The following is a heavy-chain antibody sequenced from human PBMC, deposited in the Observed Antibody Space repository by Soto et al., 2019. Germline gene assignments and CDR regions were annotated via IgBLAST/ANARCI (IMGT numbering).Heavy chain of an antibody. V-gene: IGHV2-5*02. J-gene: IGHJ6*02. D-gene: IGHD3-10*01. CDR1: GFSLNTGGVG. Sequence: ITLKESGPTLVKPTQTLTLTCTFSGFSLNTGGVGVGWVRQPRGKAMEWLALIYWDDDERYRPSLRSRLNITKDTTNNQVVLTMTNKDPEDTATYYCVRNWRYYGGDYYYGMDAWGQGTTVTVSS. CDR2: IYWDDDE. CDR3: VRNWRYYGGDYYYGMDA.